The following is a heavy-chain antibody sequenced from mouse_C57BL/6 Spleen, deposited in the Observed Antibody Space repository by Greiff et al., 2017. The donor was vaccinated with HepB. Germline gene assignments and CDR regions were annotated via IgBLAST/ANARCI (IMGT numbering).Heavy chain of an antibody. D-gene: IGHD1-1*01. J-gene: IGHJ1*03. Sequence: VQLKESGPELVKPGDSVKISCKASGYSFTGYFMNWVMQSHGKSLEWIGRINPYNGDTFYNQKFKGKATLTVDKSSSTAHMELRSLTSEDSAVYYCARTTTGRGYFDVWGTGTTVTVSS. CDR2: INPYNGDT. CDR3: ARTTTGRGYFDV. CDR1: GYSFTGYF. V-gene: IGHV1-20*01.